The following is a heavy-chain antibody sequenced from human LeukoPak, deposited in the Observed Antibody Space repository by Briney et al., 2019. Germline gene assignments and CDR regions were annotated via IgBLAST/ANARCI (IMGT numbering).Heavy chain of an antibody. Sequence: GGSLRLSCAASGFTVSGNYMSWVRQAPGEGREWVSVIYSGGNTYSAESVKGRFTISRDISKRTLYLQMNSLRTEDTAVYYCAGAHSSSWSVFWGQGTLVTVSS. V-gene: IGHV3-53*01. CDR1: GFTVSGNY. J-gene: IGHJ5*01. D-gene: IGHD6-13*01. CDR3: AGAHSSSWSVF. CDR2: IYSGGNT.